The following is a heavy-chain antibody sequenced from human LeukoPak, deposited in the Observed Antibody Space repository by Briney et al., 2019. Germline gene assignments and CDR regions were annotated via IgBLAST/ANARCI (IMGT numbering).Heavy chain of an antibody. D-gene: IGHD5-12*01. Sequence: GGSLRLSCAASGFTFSSYDMHWVRQATGKGLEWVSAIGTAGDTYYPGSLKGRFTISRENAKNSLYLQMNSLRAGDTAVYYCARAGAGDSGYDYFLDYWGQGTLVTVSS. J-gene: IGHJ4*02. V-gene: IGHV3-13*04. CDR3: ARAGAGDSGYDYFLDY. CDR2: IGTAGDT. CDR1: GFTFSSYD.